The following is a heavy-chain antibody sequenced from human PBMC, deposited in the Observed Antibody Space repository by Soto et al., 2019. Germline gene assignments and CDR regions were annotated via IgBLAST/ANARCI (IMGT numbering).Heavy chain of an antibody. CDR2: VSGSGGRT. V-gene: IGHV3-23*01. Sequence: GGSLRLSCGASGFTFSSYAMSWVRQAPGKGLEWVSTVSGSGGRTYYADSVKGRFTISRDNSKNTLYLQMNSLRAEDTAVYYCAKASYDILTGYSPDYWGQGTLVTVSS. D-gene: IGHD3-9*01. CDR3: AKASYDILTGYSPDY. J-gene: IGHJ4*02. CDR1: GFTFSSYA.